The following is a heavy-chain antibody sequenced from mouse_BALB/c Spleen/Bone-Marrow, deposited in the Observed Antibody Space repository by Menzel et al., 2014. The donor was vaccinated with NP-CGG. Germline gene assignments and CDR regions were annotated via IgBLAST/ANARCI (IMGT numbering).Heavy chain of an antibody. D-gene: IGHD2-1*01. Sequence: QVQLQQSGAELVKPGASVKLSCKASGYTFTSYWMHWVKQRPGQGLEWIGEIDPSDSYTNYNQKFKGKATLTVGKSSSTDYMQLSSLTSEDSAVYYCARGLYGNSGYWGQGTTLTVSS. V-gene: IGHV1-69*02. CDR3: ARGLYGNSGY. CDR2: IDPSDSYT. CDR1: GYTFTSYW. J-gene: IGHJ2*01.